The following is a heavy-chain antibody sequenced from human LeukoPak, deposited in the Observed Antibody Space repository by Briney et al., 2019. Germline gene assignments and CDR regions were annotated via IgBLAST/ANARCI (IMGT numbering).Heavy chain of an antibody. CDR3: AKDLEQLEERGYNWFDP. J-gene: IGHJ5*02. D-gene: IGHD6-13*01. CDR2: ISGSGGST. CDR1: GFTFSSYG. V-gene: IGHV3-23*01. Sequence: PGGSLRLSCAASGFTFSSYGMSWVRQAPGKGLEWVSAISGSGGSTYYADSVKGRFTISRDNSKNTLYLQMNSLRAEDTAVYYCAKDLEQLEERGYNWFDPWGQGTLVTVSS.